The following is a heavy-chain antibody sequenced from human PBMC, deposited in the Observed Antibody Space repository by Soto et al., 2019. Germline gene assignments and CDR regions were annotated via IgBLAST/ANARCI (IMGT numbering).Heavy chain of an antibody. V-gene: IGHV3-23*01. Sequence: GGSLRLSCAASGFTFSSYAMSWVRQAPGKGLEWVSAISGSGGSTYYADSVKGRFTISRDNSKNTLYLQMNSLRAEDTALYYCARRALTGTTHDLFDPWGQGTLVTVSS. CDR2: ISGSGGST. D-gene: IGHD1-20*01. CDR1: GFTFSSYA. CDR3: ARRALTGTTHDLFDP. J-gene: IGHJ5*02.